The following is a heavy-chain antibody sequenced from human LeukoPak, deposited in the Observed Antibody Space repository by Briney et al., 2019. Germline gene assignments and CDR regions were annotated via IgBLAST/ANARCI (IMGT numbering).Heavy chain of an antibody. CDR1: GYTLTELS. Sequence: ASVKVSCKVSGYTLTELSMHWVRQAPGKGLEWMGGFDPEDGETIYAQKFQGRVTMTEDTSTDTAYMELSSLRSEDTAVYYCATEYYGSGSYFLRAFDIWGQGTMVTVSS. J-gene: IGHJ3*02. CDR2: FDPEDGET. CDR3: ATEYYGSGSYFLRAFDI. D-gene: IGHD3-10*01. V-gene: IGHV1-24*01.